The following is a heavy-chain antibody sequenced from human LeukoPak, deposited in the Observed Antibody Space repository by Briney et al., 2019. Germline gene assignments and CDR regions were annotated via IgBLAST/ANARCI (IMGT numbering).Heavy chain of an antibody. CDR3: ARDGPAYRDGMDV. Sequence: GGSLRLSCAASGFTFSNYGMHWVRQAPGKGLEWVAFIWYDGSNKYHADSVKGRFTISRDNSKNTLYLQINSLRAEDTAVYYCARDGPAYRDGMDVWGQGTTVTVSS. CDR2: IWYDGSNK. D-gene: IGHD1-1*01. V-gene: IGHV3-33*01. CDR1: GFTFSNYG. J-gene: IGHJ6*02.